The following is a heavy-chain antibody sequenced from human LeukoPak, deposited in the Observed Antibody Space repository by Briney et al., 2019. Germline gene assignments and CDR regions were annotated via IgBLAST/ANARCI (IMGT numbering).Heavy chain of an antibody. D-gene: IGHD3-10*01. Sequence: SETLSLTCTVSGGSISSGSYYWSWIRQPAGKGLEWIGRISTSGTTNYDPSLKSRVTISVDTSKNHFSLKLSSVTAADTAVYYCARADGSGGFDYWGQGTLVTVSS. CDR3: ARADGSGGFDY. V-gene: IGHV4-61*02. CDR1: GGSISSGSYY. J-gene: IGHJ4*02. CDR2: ISTSGTT.